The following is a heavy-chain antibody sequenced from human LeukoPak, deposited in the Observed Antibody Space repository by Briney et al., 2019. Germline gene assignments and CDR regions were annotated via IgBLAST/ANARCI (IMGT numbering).Heavy chain of an antibody. CDR1: DDSLYSSDYY. V-gene: IGHV4-31*03. J-gene: IGHJ6*02. CDR2: IYYTANT. Sequence: SETLSLTCTVSDDSLYSSDYYWTWIRQHPGKGLEWIEFIYYTANTNYNPSLKSRASISVDGSKRQFSLKLSSVTAADTAVYFCARDRGYRYGMDVWGPGTTVTVSS. D-gene: IGHD3-10*01. CDR3: ARDRGYRYGMDV.